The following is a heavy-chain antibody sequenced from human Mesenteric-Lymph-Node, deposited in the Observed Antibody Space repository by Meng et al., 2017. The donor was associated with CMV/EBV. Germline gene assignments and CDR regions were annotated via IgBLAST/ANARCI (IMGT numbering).Heavy chain of an antibody. CDR3: AGGGPAMFTPFDP. D-gene: IGHD3-16*01. Sequence: VASGITFNTYPMSWVRQAPGMGLEWVSGMSASGNSRYDSDTVRGRSLTSRDNSKNILYLQMKSLRAEDTAIYYCAGGGPAMFTPFDPWGQGTLVTVSS. J-gene: IGHJ5*02. V-gene: IGHV3-23*01. CDR2: MSASGNSR. CDR1: GITFNTYP.